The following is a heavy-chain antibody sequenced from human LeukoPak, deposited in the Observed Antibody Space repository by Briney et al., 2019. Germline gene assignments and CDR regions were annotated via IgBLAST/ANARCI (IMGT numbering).Heavy chain of an antibody. CDR1: GYTFTSYD. D-gene: IGHD3-22*01. CDR3: ARAVYYYDSSGYYSNTFDP. Sequence: ASVKVSCKASGYTFTSYDINWVRQATGQGLEWMGWMNPNSGNTGYAQKFQGRVTMTRNTSISTAYMELSSLRSEDTPVYYCARAVYYYDSSGYYSNTFDPWGQGTLVTVSS. CDR2: MNPNSGNT. V-gene: IGHV1-8*01. J-gene: IGHJ5*02.